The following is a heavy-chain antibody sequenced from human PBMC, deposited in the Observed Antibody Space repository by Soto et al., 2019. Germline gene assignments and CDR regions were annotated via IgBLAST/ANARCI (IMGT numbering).Heavy chain of an antibody. CDR2: IGTDGNT. CDR1: GFTFNSYA. V-gene: IGHV3-23*01. D-gene: IGHD2-2*01. J-gene: IGHJ4*01. Sequence: ASLRLSCAASGFTFNSYAMNWVRQAPGKGLAWVSAIGTDGNTYYANSVKGRFTISRDNSRTTLYLQMNSLRVEDTALYYCVRKYPGTRPFDYWGQGTLVTVSS. CDR3: VRKYPGTRPFDY.